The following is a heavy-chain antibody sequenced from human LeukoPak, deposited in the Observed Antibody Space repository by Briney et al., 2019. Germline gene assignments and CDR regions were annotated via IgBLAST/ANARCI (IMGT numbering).Heavy chain of an antibody. CDR1: GYTFTSYG. J-gene: IGHJ1*01. D-gene: IGHD5-12*01. CDR3: ARGGYSGYDRPAEYFQH. V-gene: IGHV1-18*01. Sequence: GASVKVSCKASGYTFTSYGISWVRQAPGQGLEWMGRISAYNGNTNYAQKLQGRVTMTTDTSTSTAYMELRSLRSDDTAVYYCARGGYSGYDRPAEYFQHWGQGTLVTVSS. CDR2: ISAYNGNT.